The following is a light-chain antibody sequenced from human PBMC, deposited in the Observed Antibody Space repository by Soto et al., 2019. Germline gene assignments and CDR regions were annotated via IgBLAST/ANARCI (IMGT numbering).Light chain of an antibody. CDR1: SSNIGSNT. CDR2: SNN. Sequence: QSVLTQPPSASGTPGQRVTISCSGSSSNIGSNTVNWYQQLPGTAPKLLIYSNNQRPSGVPDRFSGSKSGTSASLAISGLQSEDDADYCCAAWDDSLNGWVFGGGTKLTVL. V-gene: IGLV1-44*01. CDR3: AAWDDSLNGWV. J-gene: IGLJ3*02.